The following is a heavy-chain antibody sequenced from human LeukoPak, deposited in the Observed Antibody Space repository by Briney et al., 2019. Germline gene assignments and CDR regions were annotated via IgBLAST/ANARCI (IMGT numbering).Heavy chain of an antibody. Sequence: ASVKVSCKASGYTFTSYYMHWVRQAPGQGLEWMGIINPSGGSTSYAQKFQGRVTMTRDTSTSTVYMELRSLRSDDTAVYYCARDPILGVAGTNWFDPWGQGTLVTVSS. CDR1: GYTFTSYY. D-gene: IGHD3-3*01. CDR2: INPSGGST. V-gene: IGHV1-46*01. CDR3: ARDPILGVAGTNWFDP. J-gene: IGHJ5*02.